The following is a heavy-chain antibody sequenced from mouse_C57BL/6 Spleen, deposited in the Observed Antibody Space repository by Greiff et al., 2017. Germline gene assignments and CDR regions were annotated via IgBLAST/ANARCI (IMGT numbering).Heavy chain of an antibody. CDR2: IHPNSGST. V-gene: IGHV1-64*01. Sequence: VQLQQPGAELVKPGASVKLSCKASGYTFTSYWMHWVKQRPGQGLEWIGMIHPNSGSTNYNEKFKSKATLTVDKSSSTAYMQLSSLTSEDSAVYYCAIFYYGYDWFAYWGQGTLVTVSA. J-gene: IGHJ3*01. CDR3: AIFYYGYDWFAY. D-gene: IGHD2-2*01. CDR1: GYTFTSYW.